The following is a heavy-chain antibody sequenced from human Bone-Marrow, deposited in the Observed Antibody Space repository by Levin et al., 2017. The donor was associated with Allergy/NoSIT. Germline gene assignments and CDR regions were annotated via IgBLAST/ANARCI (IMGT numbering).Heavy chain of an antibody. V-gene: IGHV3-15*01. CDR3: TTDSPYHWSPGGYSYTLDY. D-gene: IGHD2-15*01. CDR2: IRSTAHGGTA. J-gene: IGHJ4*02. CDR1: GLTFIGAW. Sequence: GESLKISCAASGLTFIGAWMSWVRQAPGKGLEWVGHIRSTAHGGTADYAAPVKGRFTISRDDSKNTLYLQMDSLKSEDTAVYYCTTDSPYHWSPGGYSYTLDYWGQGSLVTVSS.